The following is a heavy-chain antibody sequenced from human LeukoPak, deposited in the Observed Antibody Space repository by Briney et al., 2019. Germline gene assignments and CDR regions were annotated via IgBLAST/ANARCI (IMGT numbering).Heavy chain of an antibody. CDR3: ARDGITMVRGVLGFDY. CDR2: IKKDGSEK. CDR1: GFTLSNYW. J-gene: IGHJ4*02. V-gene: IGHV3-7*01. Sequence: GGSLRLSCAAAGFTLSNYWMSWVRQAPGKGLEWVANIKKDGSEKYYVDSVKGRFTISRDNAKNSLYLQMNSLRAEDTAVYYCARDGITMVRGVLGFDYWGQGTLVTVSS. D-gene: IGHD3-10*01.